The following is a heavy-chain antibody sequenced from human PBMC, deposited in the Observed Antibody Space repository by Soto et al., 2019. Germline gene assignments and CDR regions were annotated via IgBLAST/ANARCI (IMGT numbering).Heavy chain of an antibody. CDR1: GIDRCTRV. Sequence: HGGCPEIARAAVGIDRCTRVMPWVRQAPGKGLEWVSSIFSGGPMTDYADSARGRFTVSRDDSKNTMVLQMNNLRPDDTAVYYCAVLGFCTSTTCNWGQGTLVTVSS. CDR3: AVLGFCTSTTCN. D-gene: IGHD2-2*01. CDR2: IFSGGPMT. J-gene: IGHJ4*02. V-gene: IGHV3-23*01.